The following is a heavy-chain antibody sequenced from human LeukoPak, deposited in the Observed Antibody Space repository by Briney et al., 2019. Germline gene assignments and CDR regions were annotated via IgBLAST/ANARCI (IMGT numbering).Heavy chain of an antibody. V-gene: IGHV3-7*01. CDR2: IKQDGSEK. CDR1: GFTFSSYW. D-gene: IGHD3-16*01. CDR3: ARLPVPGGTTYSYHLYMDV. Sequence: GGSLRLSCTASGFTFSSYWMSWVRQAPGKGLEWVANIKQDGSEKYYVDSVKGRFTISRDNAKNSLYLQMHSLRAEDTAVYYCARLPVPGGTTYSYHLYMDVGGKGPTVTVSS. J-gene: IGHJ6*03.